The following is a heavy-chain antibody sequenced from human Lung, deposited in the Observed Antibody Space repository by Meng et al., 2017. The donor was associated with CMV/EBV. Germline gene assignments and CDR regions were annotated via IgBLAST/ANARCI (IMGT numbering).Heavy chain of an antibody. V-gene: IGHV3-30*04. CDR1: GFTFSSYA. CDR3: ARRNFYCTNGVCYLDY. CDR2: ISYDGSDK. Sequence: GESLKISCAASGFTFSSYAMHWVRQAPGKGLEWLAVISYDGSDKYYTDSVKGRFTISRDSSKNTLLLQMNSLRAEDTAVYYCARRNFYCTNGVCYLDYWGQGTLVTGSS. D-gene: IGHD2-8*01. J-gene: IGHJ4*02.